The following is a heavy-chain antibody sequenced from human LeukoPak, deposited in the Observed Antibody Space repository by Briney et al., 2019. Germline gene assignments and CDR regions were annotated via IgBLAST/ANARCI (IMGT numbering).Heavy chain of an antibody. V-gene: IGHV4-34*01. J-gene: IGHJ4*02. CDR3: ARGLGYDSSFDY. CDR1: GVSFSGYY. CDR2: INHSGST. D-gene: IGHD3-22*01. Sequence: SETLSLTCAVYGVSFSGYYWSWIRQPPGKGLEWIGEINHSGSTNYNPSLKSRVTITVDTSKNQFSLKLSSVTAADTAVYYCARGLGYDSSFDYWGQGTLVTVSS.